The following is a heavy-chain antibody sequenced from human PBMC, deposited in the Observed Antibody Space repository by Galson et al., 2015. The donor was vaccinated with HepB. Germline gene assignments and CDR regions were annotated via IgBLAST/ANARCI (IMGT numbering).Heavy chain of an antibody. V-gene: IGHV3-15*01. CDR2: IKSKTDGGTT. CDR3: TTTPSHIIVVPAANGWFDP. CDR1: GFTFSNAW. J-gene: IGHJ5*02. D-gene: IGHD2-2*01. Sequence: SLRLSCAASGFTFSNAWMSWVRQAPGKGLEWVGRIKSKTDGGTTDYAAPVKGRFTISRDDSKNTLYLQMNSLKTEDTAVYYCTTTPSHIIVVPAANGWFDPRGQGTLVTVSS.